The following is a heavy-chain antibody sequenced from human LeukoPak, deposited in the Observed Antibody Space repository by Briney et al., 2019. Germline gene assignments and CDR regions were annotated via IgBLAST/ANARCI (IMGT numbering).Heavy chain of an antibody. Sequence: SETLSLTCAVYGGSFSGYYWSWIRQPPGKGLEGSGGINQSGSANYNPPLKSRVTISVDTSKNQFSLQLNPLPPADTAVYSSAREGGTYLETWGQGTLVTVSS. D-gene: IGHD3-10*01. V-gene: IGHV4-34*01. CDR2: INQSGSA. CDR3: AREGGTYLET. CDR1: GGSFSGYY. J-gene: IGHJ5*02.